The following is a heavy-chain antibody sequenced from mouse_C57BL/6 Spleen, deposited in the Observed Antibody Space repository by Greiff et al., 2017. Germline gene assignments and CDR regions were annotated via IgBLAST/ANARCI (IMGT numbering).Heavy chain of an antibody. Sequence: EVQRVESGPGLVKPSQSLSLTCSVTGYSITSGYYWNWIRQFPGNKLEWMGYISYDGSNNYNPSLKNRISITRDTSKNQFFLKLNSVTTEDTATYYCAREDYDYDEGFYYAMDYWGQGTSVTVSS. V-gene: IGHV3-6*01. CDR1: GYSITSGYY. CDR3: AREDYDYDEGFYYAMDY. J-gene: IGHJ4*01. CDR2: ISYDGSN. D-gene: IGHD2-4*01.